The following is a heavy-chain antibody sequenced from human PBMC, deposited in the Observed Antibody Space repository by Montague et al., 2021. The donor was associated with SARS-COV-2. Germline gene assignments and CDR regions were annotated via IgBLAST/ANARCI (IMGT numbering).Heavy chain of an antibody. V-gene: IGHV3-30*04. CDR3: AGSLAATLLVYFDY. D-gene: IGHD2-15*01. CDR1: GFTFSSYA. CDR2: ISYDGSNK. J-gene: IGHJ4*02. Sequence: SLRLSCAASGFTFSSYAMHWVRQAPGKGLEWVAVISYDGSNKYYADSVKGRFTISRDNSKNTLYLQMNSLRAEDTAVYYCAGSLAATLLVYFDYWGQGTLVTVSS.